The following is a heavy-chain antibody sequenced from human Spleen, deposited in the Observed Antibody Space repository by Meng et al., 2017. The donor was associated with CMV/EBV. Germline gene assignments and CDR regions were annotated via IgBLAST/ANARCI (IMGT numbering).Heavy chain of an antibody. J-gene: IGHJ5*02. D-gene: IGHD6-6*01. V-gene: IGHV1-2*02. CDR2: INPNSGGT. CDR1: GYTFTGYY. CDR3: ARSGYSSSAPKPFDP. Sequence: ASVQVSCKASGYTFTGYYMHWVRQAPGQGLEWMGWINPNSGGTNYAQKFQGRVTMTRDTSISTAYMELSRLRSDDTAVYYCARSGYSSSAPKPFDPWGQGTLVTVSS.